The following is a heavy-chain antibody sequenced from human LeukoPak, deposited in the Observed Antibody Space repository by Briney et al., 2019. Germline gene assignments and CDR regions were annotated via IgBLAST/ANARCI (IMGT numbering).Heavy chain of an antibody. CDR2: IIPIFGTA. V-gene: IGHV1-69*13. CDR1: GYTFTSYG. D-gene: IGHD2-8*01. CDR3: ASLDCTNGVCYLGGDDY. J-gene: IGHJ4*02. Sequence: ASVKVSCKASGYTFTSYGISWVRQAPGQGLEWMGGIIPIFGTANYAQKFQGRVTITADESTSTAYMELSSLRSEDTAVYYCASLDCTNGVCYLGGDDYWGQGTLVTVSS.